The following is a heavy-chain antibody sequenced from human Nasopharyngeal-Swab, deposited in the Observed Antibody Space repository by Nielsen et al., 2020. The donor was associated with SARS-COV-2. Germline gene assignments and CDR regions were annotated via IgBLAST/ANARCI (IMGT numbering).Heavy chain of an antibody. J-gene: IGHJ4*02. D-gene: IGHD6-6*01. Sequence: WIRQPPGKGLEWIGYIYYSGSTYYNPSLKSRVTISVDTSKNQFSLKLSSVTAADTAVYYCARGGAARPGFDCWGQGTLVTVSS. CDR3: ARGGAARPGFDC. V-gene: IGHV4-31*02. CDR2: IYYSGST.